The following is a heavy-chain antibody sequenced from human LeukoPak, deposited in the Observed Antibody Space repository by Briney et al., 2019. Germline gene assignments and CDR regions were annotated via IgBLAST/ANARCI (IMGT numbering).Heavy chain of an antibody. D-gene: IGHD4-17*01. CDR1: GFTFSGYG. V-gene: IGHV3-23*01. CDR2: ISTRGGST. CDR3: AKGRPYGDYVSDFDY. Sequence: GRSLRLSCPASGFTFSGYGMHWVRQTPGKGLEWVSYISTRGGSTYYADSVKGRFTISRDNSKNTLNLQMNSLRAEDTAVYYCAKGRPYGDYVSDFDYWGQGTLVTVSS. J-gene: IGHJ4*02.